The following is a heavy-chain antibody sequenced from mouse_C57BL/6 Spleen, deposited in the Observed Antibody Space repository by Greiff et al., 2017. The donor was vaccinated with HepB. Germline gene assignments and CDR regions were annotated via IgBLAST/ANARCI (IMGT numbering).Heavy chain of an antibody. D-gene: IGHD1-1*01. V-gene: IGHV3-8*01. J-gene: IGHJ1*03. CDR1: GYSITSDY. Sequence: EVKLVESGPGLAKPSQTLSLTCSVTGYSITSDYWNWIRKFPGNKLEYMGYISYSGSTYYNPSLKSRISITRDTSKNQYYLQLNSVTTEDTATYYCARYPTLRVPHWYFDVWGTGTTVTVSS. CDR3: ARYPTLRVPHWYFDV. CDR2: ISYSGST.